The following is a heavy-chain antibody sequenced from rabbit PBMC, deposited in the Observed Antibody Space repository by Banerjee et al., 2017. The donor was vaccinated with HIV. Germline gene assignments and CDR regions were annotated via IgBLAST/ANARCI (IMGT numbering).Heavy chain of an antibody. CDR1: GIDFSSYDY. CDR3: ARGAYNDYFNL. Sequence: QSLEESGGDLVKPGASLTLTCKASGIDFSSYDYMCWVRQAPGKGLEWIACETGSGYTYYASWAKGRFTISKTSSTTVTLQMTSLTAADTATYFCARGAYNDYFNLWGQGTLVTVS. V-gene: IGHV1S40*01. J-gene: IGHJ4*01. CDR2: ETGSGYT. D-gene: IGHD6-1*01.